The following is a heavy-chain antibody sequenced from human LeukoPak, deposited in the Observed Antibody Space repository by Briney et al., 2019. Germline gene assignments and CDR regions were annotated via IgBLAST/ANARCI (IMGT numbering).Heavy chain of an antibody. J-gene: IGHJ3*02. CDR2: TSSSGRTI. V-gene: IGHV3-11*04. Sequence: PGGSLRLSCAASGFTFSDYYMSWIRQAPGKGLEWVSYTSSSGRTIYYADSVKGRFTISRDNAKNSLYLQMNSLRAEDTAVYYCARDGVTYYYDSSGPHDAFDIWGQGTMVTVSS. CDR1: GFTFSDYY. D-gene: IGHD3-22*01. CDR3: ARDGVTYYYDSSGPHDAFDI.